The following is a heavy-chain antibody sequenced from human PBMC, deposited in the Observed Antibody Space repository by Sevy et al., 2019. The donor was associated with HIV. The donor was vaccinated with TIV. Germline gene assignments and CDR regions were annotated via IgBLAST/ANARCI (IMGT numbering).Heavy chain of an antibody. CDR1: GVSIKSDSFY. CDR2: VFHSGTT. Sequence: SETLSLTCAVSGVSIKSDSFYWAWIRQPPGKRPEWIASVFHSGTTYYNPSLRSRLSISMDSSTNEFSLKMMSVTAADTAIYYCARQVWMAPYNFFDPWGQGTPVTVSS. D-gene: IGHD3-3*01. CDR3: ARQVWMAPYNFFDP. V-gene: IGHV4-39*01. J-gene: IGHJ5*02.